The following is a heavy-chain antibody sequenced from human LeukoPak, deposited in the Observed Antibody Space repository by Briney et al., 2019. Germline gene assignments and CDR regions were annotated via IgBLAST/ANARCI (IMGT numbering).Heavy chain of an antibody. J-gene: IGHJ4*02. CDR3: ARAPITVAGSALWY. D-gene: IGHD6-19*01. V-gene: IGHV1-18*01. CDR2: ISTYNGNT. CDR1: GYTFTSYG. Sequence: ASVQVSCKASGYTFTSYGINWLRQAPGQGLEWMGWISTYNGNTNYAQKLQGRVTMTTDTSASTAHMELRSLRSDDTAVYYCARAPITVAGSALWYWGQGTLVTVSP.